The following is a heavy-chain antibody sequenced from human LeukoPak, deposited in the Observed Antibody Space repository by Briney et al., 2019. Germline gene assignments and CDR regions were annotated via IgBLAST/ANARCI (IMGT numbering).Heavy chain of an antibody. CDR1: GGSISSNSYY. V-gene: IGHV4-39*01. CDR3: ARRRKLAAAEGVDY. J-gene: IGHJ4*02. D-gene: IGHD6-13*01. Sequence: KPSETLSLTRTVSGGSISSNSYYWGWIRQPPGKGLEWIGSIYYSGSTYYNPSLKSRVTISVDTSKNQFSLKLSSVTAADTAVYYCARRRKLAAAEGVDYWGQGTLVTVSS. CDR2: IYYSGST.